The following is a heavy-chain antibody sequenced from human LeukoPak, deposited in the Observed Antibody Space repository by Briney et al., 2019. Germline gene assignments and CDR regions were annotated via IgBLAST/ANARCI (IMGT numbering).Heavy chain of an antibody. CDR2: ISGSGGST. CDR1: GFTFSSYD. V-gene: IGHV3-23*01. CDR3: AKAQDHDYYDSSGYYYVTPLFDY. Sequence: GGSLRLSCAASGFTFSSYDMSWVRQAPGKGLEWVSAISGSGGSTYYADSVKGRFTISRDNSKNTLYLQMNSLRAEDTAVYYCAKAQDHDYYDSSGYYYVTPLFDYWGQGTLVTVSS. J-gene: IGHJ4*02. D-gene: IGHD3-22*01.